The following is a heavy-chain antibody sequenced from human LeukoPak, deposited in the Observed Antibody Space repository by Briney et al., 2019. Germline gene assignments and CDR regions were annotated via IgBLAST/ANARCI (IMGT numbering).Heavy chain of an antibody. CDR3: ARGESSGWYYLDY. J-gene: IGHJ4*02. D-gene: IGHD6-19*01. V-gene: IGHV4-31*03. CDR2: IYYSGST. Sequence: SETLSLTCTVSGGSISSGGYYWSWIRQHPGKGLEWIGYIYYSGSTYYNPSLKSRVTISVDTSKNQFSLKLSSVTAADTAVYYCARGESSGWYYLDYWGQGTLVTVSS. CDR1: GGSISSGGYY.